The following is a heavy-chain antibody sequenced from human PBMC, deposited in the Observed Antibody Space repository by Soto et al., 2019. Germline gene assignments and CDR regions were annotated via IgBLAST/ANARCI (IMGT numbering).Heavy chain of an antibody. CDR1: GGSISSSNW. D-gene: IGHD6-6*01. CDR3: ARLLQDIAARPEKDY. V-gene: IGHV4-4*02. CDR2: IYHSGST. J-gene: IGHJ4*02. Sequence: QVQLQESGPGLVKPSGTLSLTCAVSGGSISSSNWWSWVRQPPGKGLEWIGEIYHSGSTNYNPSLKRRVTISVDKSKNQFSLKLSSVTAADTAVYYCARLLQDIAARPEKDYWCQGTLVTVSS.